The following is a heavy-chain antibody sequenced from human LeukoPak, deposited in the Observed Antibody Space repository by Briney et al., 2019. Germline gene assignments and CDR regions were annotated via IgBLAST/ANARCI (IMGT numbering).Heavy chain of an antibody. CDR2: FKRKADGGTT. Sequence: GGSLRLSCAASGFTFSNAWMSWVRQAPGKGLEWVGRFKRKADGGTTDYAAPVKGRFLISRDDSQNTLYLQMNSLTTEDTAIYYCTTEGYTYGYHSFDEWGRGTMVTVSS. CDR1: GFTFSNAW. J-gene: IGHJ3*01. D-gene: IGHD5-18*01. CDR3: TTEGYTYGYHSFDE. V-gene: IGHV3-15*01.